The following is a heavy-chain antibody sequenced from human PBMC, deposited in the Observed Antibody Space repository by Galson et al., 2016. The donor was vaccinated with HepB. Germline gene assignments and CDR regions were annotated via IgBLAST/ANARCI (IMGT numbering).Heavy chain of an antibody. Sequence: SLRLSCAGSGFSYSDCSINWVRQAPGKGLEWISYLSSTSTLIYYADSVKGRFTVSRDNAKNSLYLQMNSLRAEDTALYYCARDRHGYTYYGTLGIGYFDLWGRGTLVTVSS. D-gene: IGHD5-12*01. V-gene: IGHV3-48*01. CDR2: LSSTSTLI. CDR1: GFSYSDCS. CDR3: ARDRHGYTYYGTLGIGYFDL. J-gene: IGHJ2*01.